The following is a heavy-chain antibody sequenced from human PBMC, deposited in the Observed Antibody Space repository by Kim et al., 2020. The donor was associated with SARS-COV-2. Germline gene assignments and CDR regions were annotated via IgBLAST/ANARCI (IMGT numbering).Heavy chain of an antibody. V-gene: IGHV4-61*07. CDR2: GTT. D-gene: IGHD2-2*01. J-gene: IGHJ5*02. CDR3: ARPMQNWFDP. Sequence: GTTNYTPSLGGRVTISVDTPKNQLSLRIQSVTAADTAIYYCARPMQNWFDPWGQGALVTVSS.